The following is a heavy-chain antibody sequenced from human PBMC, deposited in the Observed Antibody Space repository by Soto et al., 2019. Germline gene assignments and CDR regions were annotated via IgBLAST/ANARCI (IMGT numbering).Heavy chain of an antibody. J-gene: IGHJ3*02. V-gene: IGHV3-49*03. CDR1: GFTFGDYA. Sequence: GGSLRLSCTASGFTFGDYAMSWFRQAPGKGLEWVGFIRSKAYGGTTEYAASVKGRFTISRDDSKSIAYLQMNSLKTEDTAVYYCTRVGSDFWSGYSNDAFDIWGQGTMVTVSS. CDR2: IRSKAYGGTT. D-gene: IGHD3-3*01. CDR3: TRVGSDFWSGYSNDAFDI.